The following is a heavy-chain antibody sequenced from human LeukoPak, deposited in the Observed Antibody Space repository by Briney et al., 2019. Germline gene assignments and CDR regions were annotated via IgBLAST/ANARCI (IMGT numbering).Heavy chain of an antibody. Sequence: GGSLRLSCAASGFTVSSNYMSWVRQAPGKGLVWVSRINTDGSSTSYADSVKGRFTISRDNAKNTLYLQMNSLRAEDTAVYYCARDLAPPIAAADYWGQGTLVTVSS. CDR1: GFTVSSNY. J-gene: IGHJ4*02. CDR2: INTDGSST. CDR3: ARDLAPPIAAADY. D-gene: IGHD6-13*01. V-gene: IGHV3-74*01.